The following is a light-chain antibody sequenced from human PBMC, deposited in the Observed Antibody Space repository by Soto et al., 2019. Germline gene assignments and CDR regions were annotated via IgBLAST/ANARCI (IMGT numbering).Light chain of an antibody. J-gene: IGKJ5*01. V-gene: IGKV1-39*01. CDR3: QQYYNTPQT. CDR1: QSISSY. CDR2: AAS. Sequence: IQMTQSPSSLSASLGDRGTITCRASQSISSYLNWYHQKPGKAPKLLIYAASNLQGGVPSRFSGSGSGTDFTLTISSLQPEDFATYYCQQYYNTPQTFGQGTRLEIK.